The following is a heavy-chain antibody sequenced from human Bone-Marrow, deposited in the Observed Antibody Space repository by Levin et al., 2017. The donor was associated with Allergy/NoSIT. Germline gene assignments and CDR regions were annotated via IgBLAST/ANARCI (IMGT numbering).Heavy chain of an antibody. CDR3: ARRRISTTTIYFFYMDV. V-gene: IGHV4-4*02. Sequence: ASETLSLTCAVSGGSVSSTTWWTWVRQPPGKGLEWIGEIYYSGDTKYNPSLNSRVTISVDKSKNQFSLKLSSVTAADTAVYFCARRRISTTTIYFFYMDVWGKGTTVIVSS. D-gene: IGHD1-1*01. J-gene: IGHJ6*03. CDR2: IYYSGDT. CDR1: GGSVSSTTW.